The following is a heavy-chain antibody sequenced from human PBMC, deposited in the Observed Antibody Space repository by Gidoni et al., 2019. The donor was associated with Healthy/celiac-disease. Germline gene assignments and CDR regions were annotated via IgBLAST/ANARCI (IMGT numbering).Heavy chain of an antibody. Sequence: QVQLVESGGGLVKPGGSLRLSCAPSGFTFSDYYMSLIRQAPGKGLEWVSYISSSSSYTNYADAVKGRFTISRDNAKNSLYLQMNSLRAEDTAVYYCARDGDTMIGTLYYFDYWGQGTLVTVSS. CDR1: GFTFSDYY. CDR2: ISSSSSYT. D-gene: IGHD3-22*01. CDR3: ARDGDTMIGTLYYFDY. J-gene: IGHJ4*02. V-gene: IGHV3-11*06.